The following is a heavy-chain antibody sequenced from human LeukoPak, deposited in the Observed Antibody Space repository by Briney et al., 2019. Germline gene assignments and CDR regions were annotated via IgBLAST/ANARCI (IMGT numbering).Heavy chain of an antibody. CDR3: AKDPRPWYSGSYYFTFDY. D-gene: IGHD1-26*01. CDR1: GFTFSSYG. CDR2: ISGSGGST. Sequence: PGGSLRLSCEASGFTFSSYGMSWVRQAPGKGLEWVSAISGSGGSTYYADSVKGRFTISRDNSKNTLYLQMNSLRAEDTAVYYCAKDPRPWYSGSYYFTFDYWGQGTLVTVSS. V-gene: IGHV3-23*01. J-gene: IGHJ4*02.